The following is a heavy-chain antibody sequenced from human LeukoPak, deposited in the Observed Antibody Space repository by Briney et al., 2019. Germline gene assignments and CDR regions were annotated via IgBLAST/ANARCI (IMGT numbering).Heavy chain of an antibody. CDR2: TSGSGGAT. CDR3: AKTTGGSYFDAFDI. Sequence: GGSLRLSCEASGFTFSDYWVCWVRQAPGKGLEWVSVTSGSGGATYAADSVKGRFTISRDNSKNTLYLQVNSLRAEDTAVYYCAKTTGGSYFDAFDIWGQGTMVIVSS. CDR1: GFTFSDYW. D-gene: IGHD1-26*01. J-gene: IGHJ3*02. V-gene: IGHV3-23*01.